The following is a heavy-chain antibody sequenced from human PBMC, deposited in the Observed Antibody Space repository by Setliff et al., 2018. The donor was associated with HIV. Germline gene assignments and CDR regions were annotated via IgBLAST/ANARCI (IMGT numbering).Heavy chain of an antibody. J-gene: IGHJ4*02. CDR3: ARDWRHGYDLNFDY. CDR2: INKDGHHT. CDR1: GFSFSSHA. D-gene: IGHD5-12*01. V-gene: IGHV3-20*04. Sequence: GGSLRLSCAASGFSFSSHAMNWVRQAPGKGLEWVSLINKDGHHTLYADSVKGRFTISRDNAKNSLYLQMNSLRAEDTAMYYCARDWRHGYDLNFDYWGQGTLVTVSS.